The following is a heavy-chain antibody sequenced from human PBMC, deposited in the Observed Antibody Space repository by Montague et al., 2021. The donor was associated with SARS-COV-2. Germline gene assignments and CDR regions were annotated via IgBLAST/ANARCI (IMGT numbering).Heavy chain of an antibody. D-gene: IGHD3-3*01. CDR1: GGSISSYY. CDR2: IYYSGST. J-gene: IGHJ4*02. V-gene: IGHV4-59*01. Sequence: SETLSLTCTVSGGSISSYYWSWIRQPPGKGLEWIGYIYYSGSTNYNPSLKSRVTISVDTSKNQFSLKLSSVTAADTAVYYCASQMPDFWSGIDYWGQGTLVTVSS. CDR3: ASQMPDFWSGIDY.